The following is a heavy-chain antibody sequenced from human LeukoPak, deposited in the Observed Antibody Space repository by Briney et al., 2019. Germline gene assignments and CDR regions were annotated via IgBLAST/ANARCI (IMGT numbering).Heavy chain of an antibody. CDR1: GYTFVNYY. V-gene: IGHV1-46*04. CDR3: ARDPSNSNWCSENWFDP. J-gene: IGHJ5*02. D-gene: IGHD3-10*02. Sequence: ASVRVSCKTSGYTFVNYYIHWVRHSPGQGLGWMGLFNPMGSSARYAQTLQGRLTRTRDTPKTKVYIELSSLRSEDTAVYYGARDPSNSNWCSENWFDPWGQGTPVTVSS. CDR2: FNPMGSSA.